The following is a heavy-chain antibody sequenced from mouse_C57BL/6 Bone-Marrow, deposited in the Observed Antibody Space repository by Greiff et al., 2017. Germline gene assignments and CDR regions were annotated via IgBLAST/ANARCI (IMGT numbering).Heavy chain of an antibody. J-gene: IGHJ4*01. CDR3: TTSSNPYDAMDY. V-gene: IGHV14-4*01. D-gene: IGHD2-5*01. CDR1: GFNIKDDS. CDR2: IDPENGDT. Sequence: VQLQQSGAELVRPGASVKLSCTASGFNIKDDSMHWVKQRPEQGLEWIGWIDPENGDTEYASKFKGKATITADTSSNTAYLQLSSLTSEDTAGYYCTTSSNPYDAMDYWGQGTSVTVSS.